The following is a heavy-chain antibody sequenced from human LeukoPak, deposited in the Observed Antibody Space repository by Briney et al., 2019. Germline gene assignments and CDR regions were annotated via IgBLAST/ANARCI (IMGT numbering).Heavy chain of an antibody. D-gene: IGHD3-3*01. Sequence: SVKVSCKASGGTFSSYAISWVRQAPGQGLEWMGGIIPIFGTANYAQKFQGRVTITADESTNTAYMELSSLRSEDTAVYYCARVPSYDFWSGYYFDYWGQGTLVTVSS. CDR3: ARVPSYDFWSGYYFDY. CDR1: GGTFSSYA. J-gene: IGHJ4*02. CDR2: IIPIFGTA. V-gene: IGHV1-69*13.